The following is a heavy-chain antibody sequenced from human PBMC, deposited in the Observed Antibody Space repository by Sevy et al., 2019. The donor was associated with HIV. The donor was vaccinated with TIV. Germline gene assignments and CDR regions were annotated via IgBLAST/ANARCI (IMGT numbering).Heavy chain of an antibody. CDR3: AKENSPGGSGSHDAFDI. CDR1: GFTFSSYG. V-gene: IGHV3-30*02. Sequence: GGSLRLSCAASGFTFSSYGMHWVRQAPGKGLEWVAFIRYDGSNKYYADSVKGRFTISRDNSKNTLYLQMNSLRDEDTAVYYCAKENSPGGSGSHDAFDIWGQGTMVTVSS. D-gene: IGHD3-16*01. CDR2: IRYDGSNK. J-gene: IGHJ3*02.